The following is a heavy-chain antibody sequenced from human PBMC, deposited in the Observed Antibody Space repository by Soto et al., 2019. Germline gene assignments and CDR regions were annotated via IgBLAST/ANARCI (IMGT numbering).Heavy chain of an antibody. Sequence: QVQLQESGPGLVKPSETLSLTCTVSGGSMSSYHWSWIRQPPGKGLEWIGYIYYRGSTNYNPSLRSRVTISVDTSKNQFSLKLSSVTAADTAMYYCASLAGDGWFDPWGQGALVTVSS. CDR3: ASLAGDGWFDP. D-gene: IGHD7-27*01. J-gene: IGHJ5*02. CDR1: GGSMSSYH. V-gene: IGHV4-59*01. CDR2: IYYRGST.